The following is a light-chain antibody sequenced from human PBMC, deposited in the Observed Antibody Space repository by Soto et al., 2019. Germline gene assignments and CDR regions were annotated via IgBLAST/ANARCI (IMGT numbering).Light chain of an antibody. CDR3: QSYDSSLRGVV. J-gene: IGLJ2*01. CDR2: NNN. V-gene: IGLV1-40*01. Sequence: QLVLTQPPSVSGAPGQRVTISCTGSSSNIGAGYDVHWYQQLPGTAPKLLISNNNNRPSGVPDRFSGSKSGTSASLAITGLQAEDEADYYCQSYDSSLRGVVFGGGTKLTVL. CDR1: SSNIGAGYD.